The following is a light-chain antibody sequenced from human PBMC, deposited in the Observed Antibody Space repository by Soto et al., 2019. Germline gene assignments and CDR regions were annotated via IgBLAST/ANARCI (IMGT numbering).Light chain of an antibody. CDR3: GSYTTSITVI. V-gene: IGLV2-14*03. CDR2: AVS. CDR1: SSDVGDHNS. Sequence: QSALTQPASVFGSPGQSITISCTGTSSDVGDHNSVSWYQQQPGKAPKLMIYAVSNRPSGVSNRFSGSKSGNTASLTISGLQAEDEADYYCGSYTTSITVIFGGGTKVTVL. J-gene: IGLJ2*01.